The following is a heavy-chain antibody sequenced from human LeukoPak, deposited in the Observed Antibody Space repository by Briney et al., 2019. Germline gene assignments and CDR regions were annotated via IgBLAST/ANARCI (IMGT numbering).Heavy chain of an antibody. CDR1: GYSFTTYG. CDR2: ISANNNNT. D-gene: IGHD6-13*01. CDR3: ARVAAAGGHFDY. J-gene: IGHJ4*02. Sequence: GASVKVSCKASGYSFTTYGISWVRQAPGQGLEWMGWISANNNNTDNVQKLQGRVTMTTDTSTSTAYMELRSLRSDDTAVYYCARVAAAGGHFDYWGQGTLVTVSS. V-gene: IGHV1-18*01.